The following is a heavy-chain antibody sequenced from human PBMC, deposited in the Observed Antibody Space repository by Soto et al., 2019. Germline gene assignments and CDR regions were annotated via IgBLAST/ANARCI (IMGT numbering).Heavy chain of an antibody. D-gene: IGHD3-3*01. CDR3: ARDRSAYYDFWSGPWYFDL. J-gene: IGHJ2*01. Sequence: GGSLRLSCAASGFTFSSYDMHWVRQATGKGLEWVSAIGTAGDTYYPCSVKGRFTISRENAKNSLYLQMNSLRAEDTAVYYCARDRSAYYDFWSGPWYFDLWGRGTLVTVS. V-gene: IGHV3-13*01. CDR2: IGTAGDT. CDR1: GFTFSSYD.